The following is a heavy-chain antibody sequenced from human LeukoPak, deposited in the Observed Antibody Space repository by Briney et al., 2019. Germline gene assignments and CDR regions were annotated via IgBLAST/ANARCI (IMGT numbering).Heavy chain of an antibody. CDR3: ARDLIVGATNYFDY. CDR2: ISAYNGNT. D-gene: IGHD1-26*01. Sequence: GASVKVSCKASGDTFTRYGISWVRQAPGQGLEWMGWISAYNGNTNYAQKLQGRVTMTTDTSTSTAYMELRSLRSDDTAVYYCARDLIVGATNYFDYWGQGTLVTVSS. V-gene: IGHV1-18*01. CDR1: GDTFTRYG. J-gene: IGHJ4*02.